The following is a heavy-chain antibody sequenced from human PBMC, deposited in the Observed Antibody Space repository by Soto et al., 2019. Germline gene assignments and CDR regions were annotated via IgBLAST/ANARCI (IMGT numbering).Heavy chain of an antibody. V-gene: IGHV3-48*02. J-gene: IGHJ4*02. CDR2: ITSDGGVT. D-gene: IGHD4-17*01. CDR3: ARLPKGSTVTS. CDR1: GFTFSDYS. Sequence: EVQLVESGGGLVHPGGSLRLSCEASGFTFSDYSMKWVRQAPGKGLEWVSYITSDGGVTYYADSVKGRFSVSRDNDKKSLFLQMNSLRDEDTAVYYCARLPKGSTVTSWGQGTLVTVSS.